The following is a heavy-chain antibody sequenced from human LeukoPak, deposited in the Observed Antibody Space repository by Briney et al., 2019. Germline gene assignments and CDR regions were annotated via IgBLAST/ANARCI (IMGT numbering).Heavy chain of an antibody. Sequence: SETLSLTCTVSGGSISSYYWSWIRQPPGKGLEWIGYIYYSGSTNYNPSLKSRVTISVDTSKNQFSLKLSSVTAADTAVYYCAREIGDYYDSSGADYWGQGTLVTVSS. V-gene: IGHV4-59*01. CDR2: IYYSGST. J-gene: IGHJ4*02. D-gene: IGHD3-22*01. CDR3: AREIGDYYDSSGADY. CDR1: GGSISSYY.